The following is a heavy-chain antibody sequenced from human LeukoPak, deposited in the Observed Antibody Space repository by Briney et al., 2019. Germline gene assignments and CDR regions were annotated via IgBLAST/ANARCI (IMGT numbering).Heavy chain of an antibody. D-gene: IGHD6-19*01. J-gene: IGHJ4*02. CDR1: GFTFSSYG. CDR3: ARSSEQWLAYYFDY. V-gene: IGHV3-30*02. CDR2: IRYDGSNK. Sequence: GGSLRLSCAASGFTFSSYGMHWVRQAPGKGLEWVAFIRYDGSNKYYADSVKGRFTISRDNSKNTLYLQMNSLRAEDTAVYYCARSSEQWLAYYFDYWGQGTLVTVSS.